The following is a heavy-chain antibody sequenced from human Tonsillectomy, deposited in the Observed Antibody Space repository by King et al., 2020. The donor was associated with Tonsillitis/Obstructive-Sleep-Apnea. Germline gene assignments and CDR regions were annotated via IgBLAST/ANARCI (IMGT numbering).Heavy chain of an antibody. D-gene: IGHD4-11*01. V-gene: IGHV1-2*02. Sequence: QLVQSGAEVKKPGASVKVSCKASGYTFTGYYMHWVRQAPGQGLEWMGWINPNSGGTNYAQKFQGRVTMTRDTSISTAYMELSRLRSDDTAVYSCARDFDYSNYRGWFDPWGQGTLVTVSS. CDR2: INPNSGGT. CDR1: GYTFTGYY. CDR3: ARDFDYSNYRGWFDP. J-gene: IGHJ5*02.